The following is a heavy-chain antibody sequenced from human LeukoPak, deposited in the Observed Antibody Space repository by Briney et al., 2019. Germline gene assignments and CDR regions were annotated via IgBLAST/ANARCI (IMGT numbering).Heavy chain of an antibody. J-gene: IGHJ4*02. CDR1: GFTFSDYY. CDR3: ARSVEYYFDY. Sequence: PGGSLRLSCAASGFTFSDYYMSWSRQAPGKGLEWVLYIGSSSTNTNYADSVKGRFTISRDNAKNSLYLQMNSLRAEDTAVYYCARSVEYYFDYWGQGTLVTVSS. V-gene: IGHV3-11*03. CDR2: IGSSSTNT. D-gene: IGHD4-23*01.